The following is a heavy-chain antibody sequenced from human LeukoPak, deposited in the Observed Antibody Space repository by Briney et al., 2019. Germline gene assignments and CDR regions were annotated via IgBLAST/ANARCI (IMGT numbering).Heavy chain of an antibody. CDR2: INHSGST. CDR1: GGSFSGYY. D-gene: IGHD3-10*01. J-gene: IGHJ4*02. CDR3: ARDSTYYYGSGSYSNFDY. Sequence: SETLSLTCAVYGGSFSGYYWSWIRQPPGKGLEWIGEINHSGSTNYNPSLKSRVTISVDTSKNQFSLKLSSVTAADTAVYYCARDSTYYYGSGSYSNFDYWGQGALVTVSS. V-gene: IGHV4-34*01.